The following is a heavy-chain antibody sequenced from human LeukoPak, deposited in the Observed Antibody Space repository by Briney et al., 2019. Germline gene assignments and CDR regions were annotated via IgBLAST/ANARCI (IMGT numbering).Heavy chain of an antibody. V-gene: IGHV1-2*02. J-gene: IGHJ6*02. D-gene: IGHD1-26*01. Sequence: AASVKASCKASGYTFTGYYMHWVRQAPGQGLEWMGWINPNSGGTNYAQKFQGRVTMTRDTSISAAYMEVTNLRSDDTAVYYCARDPRIVGPTIYQGLDVWGQGTTVTVSS. CDR1: GYTFTGYY. CDR3: ARDPRIVGPTIYQGLDV. CDR2: INPNSGGT.